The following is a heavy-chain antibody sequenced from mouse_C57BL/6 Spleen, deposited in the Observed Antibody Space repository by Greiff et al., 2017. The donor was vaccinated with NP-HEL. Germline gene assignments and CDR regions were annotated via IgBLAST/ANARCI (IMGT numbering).Heavy chain of an antibody. J-gene: IGHJ1*03. CDR3: ARSVDREHFDV. V-gene: IGHV14-2*01. Sequence: VQLQQPGAELVKPGASVKLSCTASGFNITDYYMHWVKQRTEQGLEWIGRIDPEDGATKYAPKFQGKAPITADTSSNTAYLQLSSLTSEDTAVYYCARSVDREHFDVWGTGTTVTVSS. CDR1: GFNITDYY. CDR2: IDPEDGAT. D-gene: IGHD1-1*01.